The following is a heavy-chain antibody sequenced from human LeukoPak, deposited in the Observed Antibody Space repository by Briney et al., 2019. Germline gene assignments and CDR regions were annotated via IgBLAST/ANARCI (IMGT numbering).Heavy chain of an antibody. J-gene: IGHJ6*03. CDR3: AKDRGGGAPNYMDV. Sequence: GGSLRLSCAASGFTFSSYAMSWVRQAPGKGLEWVSAICGSGGSTYYADSVKGRFTISRDNSNNTLYLQMNSLRAEDTAVYYCAKDRGGGAPNYMDVWGKGTTVTVSS. CDR1: GFTFSSYA. CDR2: ICGSGGST. V-gene: IGHV3-23*01. D-gene: IGHD2-21*01.